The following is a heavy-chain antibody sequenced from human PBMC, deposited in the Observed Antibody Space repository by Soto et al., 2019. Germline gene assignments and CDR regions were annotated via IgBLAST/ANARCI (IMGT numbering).Heavy chain of an antibody. CDR3: ARGGGWLTDY. J-gene: IGHJ4*02. Sequence: VQLVESGGGLVQPGGSLRLSCAASGFTFSSFWMSWVRQAPGKGLEWVATIKEDGSEKYYVGSVKGRFTVSRDNGKNSLYLQMNSLRAEDSAVYYCARGGGWLTDYWGQGTLVTVSS. D-gene: IGHD5-12*01. CDR2: IKEDGSEK. V-gene: IGHV3-7*01. CDR1: GFTFSSFW.